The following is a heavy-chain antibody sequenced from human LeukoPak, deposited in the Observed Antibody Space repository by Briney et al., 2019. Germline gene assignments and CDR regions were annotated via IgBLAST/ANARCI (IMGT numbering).Heavy chain of an antibody. CDR1: GFTFSRYA. J-gene: IGHJ3*01. CDR3: VKDDSYYYDSGGYPT. Sequence: GGSLRLSCSASGFTFSRYAMHWVRQAPGKGLEYVSAISADGGSTYYADPVKGRFTISRDNSKNTLSLQMSSLRAEDTAVYYCVKDDSYYYDSGGYPTWGQGTMVTVSS. CDR2: ISADGGST. D-gene: IGHD3-22*01. V-gene: IGHV3-64D*06.